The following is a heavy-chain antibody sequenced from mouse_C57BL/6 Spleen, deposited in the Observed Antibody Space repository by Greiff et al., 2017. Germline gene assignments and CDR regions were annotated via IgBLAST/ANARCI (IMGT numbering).Heavy chain of an antibody. J-gene: IGHJ3*01. D-gene: IGHD1-1*01. CDR2: FDPNSGGT. CDR3: AREYCGSGAY. CDR1: GYTFPSSW. V-gene: IGHV1-72*01. Sequence: VQLQQPGAELVKPGASVKLSCKASGYTFPSSWMHWVKQRPGRGLEWIGRFDPNSGGTKYNEKFKGKATLTVDKPSSTAYMQLSSLTSEDSAVYYCAREYCGSGAYWGQGTLVTVSA.